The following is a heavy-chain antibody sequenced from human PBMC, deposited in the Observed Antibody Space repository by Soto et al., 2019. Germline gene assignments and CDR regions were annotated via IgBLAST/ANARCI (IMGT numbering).Heavy chain of an antibody. CDR1: GYTFTSYG. Sequence: ASVKVSCKASGYTFTSYGISWVRQAPGQGLEWMGWISAYNGNTNYAQKLQGRVTMTTDTSTSTAYMELRSLRSDDTAVYYCARDRSIAARQRIEEYYYYYGMDVWGEGTTVTVSS. V-gene: IGHV1-18*01. CDR3: ARDRSIAARQRIEEYYYYYGMDV. D-gene: IGHD6-6*01. J-gene: IGHJ6*04. CDR2: ISAYNGNT.